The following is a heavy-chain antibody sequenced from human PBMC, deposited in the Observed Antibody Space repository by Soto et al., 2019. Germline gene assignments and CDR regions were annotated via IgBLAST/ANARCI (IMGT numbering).Heavy chain of an antibody. CDR1: RDCGSKYY. J-gene: IGHJ5*02. V-gene: IGHV4-4*07. Sequence: SVTLSLACTVARDCGSKYYWNYIRQPAGKGLEWIGRIHSTRSPDYNPSLKSRVTLSVDTSKNQFSLKLSSVTAADTAVFYCARHYSSGSRNWFDPWGQGTLVTVSS. CDR3: ARHYSSGSRNWFDP. D-gene: IGHD6-19*01. CDR2: IHSTRSP.